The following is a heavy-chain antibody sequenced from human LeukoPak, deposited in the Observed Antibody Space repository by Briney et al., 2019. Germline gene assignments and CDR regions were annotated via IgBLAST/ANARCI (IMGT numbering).Heavy chain of an antibody. CDR1: GYSISSGYY. J-gene: IGHJ4*02. V-gene: IGHV4-61*01. Sequence: SETLSLTCTVSGYSISSGYYWGWIRQPPGKGLEWIGYIYYSGSTNYNPSLKSRVTISVDTSKNQFSLKLSSVTAADTAVYYCARGEYYYDSSGLFDYWGQGTLVTVSS. CDR3: ARGEYYYDSSGLFDY. CDR2: IYYSGST. D-gene: IGHD3-22*01.